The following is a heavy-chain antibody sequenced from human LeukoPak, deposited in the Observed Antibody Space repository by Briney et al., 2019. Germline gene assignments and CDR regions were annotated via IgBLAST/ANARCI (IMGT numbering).Heavy chain of an antibody. CDR2: ISYDGSDT. V-gene: IGHV3-30*18. CDR1: GFTFDSYG. J-gene: IGHJ4*02. D-gene: IGHD3-10*01. CDR3: AKQREPYGSGSDYDY. Sequence: GGSLRLSCAASGFTFDSYGMHWVRQAPGKGLDWVALISYDGSDTYYSDSVKGRFTVSRDNPKNTLYLQMNSLRVEDTAAYYCAKQREPYGSGSDYDYWGQGTLVPVSS.